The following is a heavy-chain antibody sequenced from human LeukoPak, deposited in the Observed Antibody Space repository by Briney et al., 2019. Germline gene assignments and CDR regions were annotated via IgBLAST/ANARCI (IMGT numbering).Heavy chain of an antibody. CDR2: ISGSGGST. D-gene: IGHD3-10*01. CDR1: GFTFSGYS. Sequence: GGSLRLSCAASGFTFSGYSMSWVRQAPGKGLEWVSAISGSGGSTYYADSVKGRFTISRDNSKNTLYLQMNSLRAEDTAVYYCAKGDSGRYYYYGMDVWGQGTTVTVSS. CDR3: AKGDSGRYYYYGMDV. J-gene: IGHJ6*02. V-gene: IGHV3-23*01.